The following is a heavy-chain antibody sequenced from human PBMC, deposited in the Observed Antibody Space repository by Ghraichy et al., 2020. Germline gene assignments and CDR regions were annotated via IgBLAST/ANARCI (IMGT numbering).Heavy chain of an antibody. Sequence: SETLSLTCTVSGGSISSYYWSWIRQPPGKGLEWIGYIYYSGSTNYNPSLKSRVTISVDTSKNQFSLKLSSVTAADTAVYYCAGCPGITIFGVVRGYYGMDVWGQGTTVTVSS. CDR3: AGCPGITIFGVVRGYYGMDV. V-gene: IGHV4-59*01. CDR2: IYYSGST. D-gene: IGHD3-3*01. CDR1: GGSISSYY. J-gene: IGHJ6*02.